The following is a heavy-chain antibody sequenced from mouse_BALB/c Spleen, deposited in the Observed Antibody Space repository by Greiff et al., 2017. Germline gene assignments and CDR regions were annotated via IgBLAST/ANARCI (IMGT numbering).Heavy chain of an antibody. CDR1: GYSITSGYS. J-gene: IGHJ4*01. CDR2: IHYSGST. CDR3: ARFTTVVARNYYAMDY. Sequence: QSGPDLVKPSQSLSLTCTVTGYSITSGYSWHWIRQFPGNKLEWMGYIHYSGSTNYNPSLKSRISITRDTSKNQFFLQLNSVTTEDTATYYCARFTTVVARNYYAMDYWGQGTSVTVSS. D-gene: IGHD1-1*01. V-gene: IGHV3-1*02.